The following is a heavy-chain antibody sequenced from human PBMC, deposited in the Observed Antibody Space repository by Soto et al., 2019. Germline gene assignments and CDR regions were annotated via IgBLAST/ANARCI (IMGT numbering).Heavy chain of an antibody. CDR3: AALSGYGYYYYGMDV. V-gene: IGHV1-58*01. CDR1: GFTFTSSA. Sequence: GASVKVSCKASGFTFTSSAVQWVRQARGQRLEWIGWIVVGSGNTNYAQKFQERVTITRDMSTSTAYMELSSLRSEDTAVYYCAALSGYGYYYYGMDVWGQGTTVTVSS. J-gene: IGHJ6*02. CDR2: IVVGSGNT. D-gene: IGHD3-22*01.